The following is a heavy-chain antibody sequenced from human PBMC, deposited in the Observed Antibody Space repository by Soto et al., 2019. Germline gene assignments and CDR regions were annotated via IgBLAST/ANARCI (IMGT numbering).Heavy chain of an antibody. J-gene: IGHJ5*02. CDR3: ARVITHFGRWSHLVLPFDP. Sequence: SETLSLTCAVSGGSISSYYWSWIRQPPGKGLEWIGYIYYSGSTNYNPSLKSRVTISVDTSKNQFSLKLSSVTAADTAVYYCARVITHFGRWSHLVLPFDPWGQGTLVTVSS. V-gene: IGHV4-59*01. D-gene: IGHD2-15*01. CDR2: IYYSGST. CDR1: GGSISSYY.